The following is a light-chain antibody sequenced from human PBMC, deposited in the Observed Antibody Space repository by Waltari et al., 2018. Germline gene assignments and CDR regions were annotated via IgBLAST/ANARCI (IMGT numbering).Light chain of an antibody. CDR2: ASS. V-gene: IGKV3-20*01. CDR3: QHHFRLPAT. J-gene: IGKJ1*01. CDR1: QNIGHY. Sequence: IVLTQSPGTLSLSPGGRATLSCRASQNIGHYLAWYQQKPGQDPRLLIYASSTRAAGIPDRFSGSGSGADFSLTITRLEPDDFAVYYCQHHFRLPATFGQGTKV.